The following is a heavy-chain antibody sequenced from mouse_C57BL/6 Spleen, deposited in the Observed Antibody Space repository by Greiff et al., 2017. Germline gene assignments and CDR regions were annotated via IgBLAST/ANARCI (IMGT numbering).Heavy chain of an antibody. D-gene: IGHD2-4*01. CDR2: IYPGSGNT. Sequence: VKLQQSGAELVRPGASVKLSCKASGYTFTDYYINWVKQRPGQGLEWIARIYPGSGNTYYNEKFKGKATLTAEKSSSTAYMQLSSLTSEYSAVYFCARAYYDYSWFAYWGQGTLVTVSA. J-gene: IGHJ3*01. CDR1: GYTFTDYY. CDR3: ARAYYDYSWFAY. V-gene: IGHV1-76*01.